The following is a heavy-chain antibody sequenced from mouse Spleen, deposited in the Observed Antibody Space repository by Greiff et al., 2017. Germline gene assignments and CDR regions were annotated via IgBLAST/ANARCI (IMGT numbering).Heavy chain of an antibody. D-gene: IGHD2-14*01. V-gene: IGHV5-6-2*01. CDR2: INSNGGST. CDR1: GFTFSSYY. Sequence: EVKLVESGGGLVKLGGSLKLSCAASGFTFSSYYMSWVRQTPEKRLELVAAINSNGGSTYYPDTVKGRFTISRDNAKNTLYLQMSSLKSEDTALYYCARQGYRYDFAYWGQGTLVTVSA. J-gene: IGHJ3*01. CDR3: ARQGYRYDFAY.